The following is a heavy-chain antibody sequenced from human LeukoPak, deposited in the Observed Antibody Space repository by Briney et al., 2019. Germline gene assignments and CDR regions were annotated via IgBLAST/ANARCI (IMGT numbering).Heavy chain of an antibody. V-gene: IGHV1-18*01. D-gene: IGHD3-22*01. CDR3: ARDLGDYYYESSGYAHFDY. J-gene: IGHJ4*02. CDR2: IRGYNGNR. Sequence: GASVKVSCKASGYTFTRYGISWVGQAPGQRREGMGWIRGYNGNRNHAQKVQGRVTMTTKTSTSTAYMELWSLTSDDTAVYYCARDLGDYYYESSGYAHFDYWGQGSLVTVSS. CDR1: GYTFTRYG.